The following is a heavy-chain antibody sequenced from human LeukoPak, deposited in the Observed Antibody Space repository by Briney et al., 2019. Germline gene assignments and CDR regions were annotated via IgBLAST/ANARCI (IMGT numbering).Heavy chain of an antibody. J-gene: IGHJ6*03. D-gene: IGHD5-12*01. CDR3: ARRGIVATIADYYYYYMDV. CDR2: IYPGDSDP. V-gene: IGHV5-51*01. CDR1: GYSFTSYW. Sequence: GESLKISCQGPGYSFTSYWIGGVRQMPGKGLEWMGIIYPGDSDPRYRPSSQGQVTISAVKSISTAYLQWSSLKASDTAMYYCARRGIVATIADYYYYYMDVWGKGTTVTVSS.